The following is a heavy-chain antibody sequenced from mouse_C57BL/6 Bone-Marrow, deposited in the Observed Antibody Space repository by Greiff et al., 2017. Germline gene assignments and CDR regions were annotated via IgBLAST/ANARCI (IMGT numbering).Heavy chain of an antibody. CDR3: ARPRWLLLRY. D-gene: IGHD2-3*01. J-gene: IGHJ2*01. Sequence: VQLQQPGAELVRPGTSVKLSCKASGYTFTSYWMHWVKQRPGQGLEWIGVIDPSDSYTNYNQKFKGKATLTVDTSSSTAYMQLSSLTSEDSAVYYCARPRWLLLRYWGQGTTLTVSS. V-gene: IGHV1-59*01. CDR2: IDPSDSYT. CDR1: GYTFTSYW.